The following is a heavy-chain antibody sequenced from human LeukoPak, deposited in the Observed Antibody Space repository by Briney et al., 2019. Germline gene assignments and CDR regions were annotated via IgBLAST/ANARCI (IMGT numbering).Heavy chain of an antibody. CDR1: GFTFSTYS. CDR2: ISSSSTYI. Sequence: GGSLRLSCAASGFTFSTYSMNWVRQAPGKGLEWVSSISSSSTYIYYADSVKGRFTISRDNAKNSLFLQMNSLRAEDTAVYYCAKEYYYDSSGYFSRSHPFDYWGQGTLVTVSS. J-gene: IGHJ4*02. D-gene: IGHD3-22*01. CDR3: AKEYYYDSSGYFSRSHPFDY. V-gene: IGHV3-21*04.